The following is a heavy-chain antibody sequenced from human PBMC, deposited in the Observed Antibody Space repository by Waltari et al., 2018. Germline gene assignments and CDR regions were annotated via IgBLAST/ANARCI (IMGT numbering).Heavy chain of an antibody. Sequence: QVQLQESGPGLVKPSETLSLTCTVSGGSISSHYWSWIRQPPGKGLEWIGYIYYSGSTNYNPSLKSRVTISVDTSKNQFSLKLSSVTAADTAVYYCAREQAAVAGTFDYWGQGTLVTVSS. CDR1: GGSISSHY. J-gene: IGHJ4*02. CDR2: IYYSGST. V-gene: IGHV4-59*11. CDR3: AREQAAVAGTFDY. D-gene: IGHD6-19*01.